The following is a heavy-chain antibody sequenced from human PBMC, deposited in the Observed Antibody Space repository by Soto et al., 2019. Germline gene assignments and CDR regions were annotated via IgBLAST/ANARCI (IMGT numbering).Heavy chain of an antibody. V-gene: IGHV3-23*01. CDR3: AKGVSQYTPLALFDY. CDR1: GFTFSSYA. J-gene: IGHJ4*02. Sequence: GGSLRLSCAASGFTFSSYAMSWVRQAPGKGLEWVSTISGSDGRTYSTDSVKGRFTISRDNSRSTAYLQMNSLRVEDTAVYYCAKGVSQYTPLALFDYWGRGNLVTVSS. CDR2: ISGSDGRT. D-gene: IGHD5-18*01.